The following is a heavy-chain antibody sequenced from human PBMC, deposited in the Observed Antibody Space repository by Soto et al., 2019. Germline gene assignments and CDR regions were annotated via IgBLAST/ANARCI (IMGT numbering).Heavy chain of an antibody. D-gene: IGHD2-2*01. J-gene: IGHJ5*02. CDR3: ARDWDCSSTSCPNWFDP. Sequence: QVQLVQSGAEVKKPGASVKVSCKASGYTFTSYGISWVRPAPGQGLEWMGWISAYNGNTNYAQKLQGRATMTTDTSTSTAYMELRSLRSDDTAVYYCARDWDCSSTSCPNWFDPWGQGTLVTVSS. V-gene: IGHV1-18*01. CDR2: ISAYNGNT. CDR1: GYTFTSYG.